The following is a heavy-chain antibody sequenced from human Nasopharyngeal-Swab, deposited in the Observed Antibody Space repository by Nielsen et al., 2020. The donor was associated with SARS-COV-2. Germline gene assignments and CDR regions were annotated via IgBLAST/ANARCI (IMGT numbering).Heavy chain of an antibody. V-gene: IGHV3-23*01. CDR3: AKDRYSGSGSYKYYYFYYGMDV. D-gene: IGHD3-10*01. CDR2: ISGSGDTT. CDR1: GFTFSSHA. Sequence: GESLKISCAASGFTFSSHAMTWVRQAPGKGLEWVSTISGSGDTTYYADSVKGRFTISRDNSKNTLYLQMNSLRAEDTAIYYCAKDRYSGSGSYKYYYFYYGMDVWGQGTTVTVSS. J-gene: IGHJ6*02.